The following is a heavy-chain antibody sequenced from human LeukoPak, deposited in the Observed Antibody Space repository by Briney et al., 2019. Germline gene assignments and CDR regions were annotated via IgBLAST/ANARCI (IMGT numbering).Heavy chain of an antibody. D-gene: IGHD6-13*01. CDR1: GGSISSYY. Sequence: PSETLSLTCTVAGGSISSYYWSWIRQPPGKGLEWIGYIYYSGSTNYNPSLKSRVTISVDTSKNQSSLKLSSVTAADTAVYYCARAGSIAAAVTGFWFDPWGQGTLVTVCS. CDR2: IYYSGST. CDR3: ARAGSIAAAVTGFWFDP. J-gene: IGHJ5*02. V-gene: IGHV4-59*01.